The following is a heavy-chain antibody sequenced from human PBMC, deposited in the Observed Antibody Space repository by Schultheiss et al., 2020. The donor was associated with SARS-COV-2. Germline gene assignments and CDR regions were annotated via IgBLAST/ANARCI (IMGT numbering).Heavy chain of an antibody. V-gene: IGHV4-39*01. Sequence: SETLSLTCTVSGGSISSSSYYWGWIRQPPGKGLEWIGSIYYSGSTYYNPSLKSRVTISVDTSKNQFSLKLSSVTAADTAVYYCARLRYTPNCSGGSCYGYWGQGTLVTVSS. CDR1: GGSISSSSYY. CDR2: IYYSGST. J-gene: IGHJ4*02. D-gene: IGHD2-15*01. CDR3: ARLRYTPNCSGGSCYGY.